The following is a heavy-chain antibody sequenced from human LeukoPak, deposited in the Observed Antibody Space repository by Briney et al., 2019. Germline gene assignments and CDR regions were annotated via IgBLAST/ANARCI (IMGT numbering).Heavy chain of an antibody. J-gene: IGHJ3*02. V-gene: IGHV4-34*01. CDR2: INHSGGT. CDR1: GGSFSGYC. D-gene: IGHD5-12*01. CDR3: ATGYRRIYYFDI. Sequence: SETLSLTCAVYGGSFSGYCWSWIRQPPGKGLEWIGEINHSGGTNYNPSLKSRVTISVDTSKNQFSLKLSSVTAADTAVYYCATGYRRIYYFDIWGQGTMVTVSS.